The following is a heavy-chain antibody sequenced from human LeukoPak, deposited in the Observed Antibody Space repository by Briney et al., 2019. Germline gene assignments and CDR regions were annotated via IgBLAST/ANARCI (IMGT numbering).Heavy chain of an antibody. CDR3: ARHAIDHFMTFNWFDP. D-gene: IGHD3/OR15-3a*01. V-gene: IGHV4-39*01. J-gene: IGHJ5*02. CDR2: IYYSGST. CDR1: GGSISSSSYY. Sequence: KASETLSLTCTVSGGSISSSSYYWGWIRQPPGKGLEWIGSIYYSGSTYYNPSLKSRVAISVDTSKNQFSLKLSSVTAADTAVYYCARHAIDHFMTFNWFDPWGQGTLVTVSS.